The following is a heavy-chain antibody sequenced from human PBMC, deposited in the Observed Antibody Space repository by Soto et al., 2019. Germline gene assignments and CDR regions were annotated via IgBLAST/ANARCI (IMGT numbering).Heavy chain of an antibody. D-gene: IGHD2-8*01. J-gene: IGHJ4*02. Sequence: EVLLLESGGDVVQPGGSLRLSCAASGFTLGKYTMRWVRQAPGKGLEWVAESYSTGGTEYADSVKGRFTISRDNSKNTLFLQMNSLGVEATALYYCARDREPDGICTLDCWGQGTLVTVSS. CDR3: ARDREPDGICTLDC. CDR2: SYSTGGT. V-gene: IGHV3-23*01. CDR1: GFTLGKYT.